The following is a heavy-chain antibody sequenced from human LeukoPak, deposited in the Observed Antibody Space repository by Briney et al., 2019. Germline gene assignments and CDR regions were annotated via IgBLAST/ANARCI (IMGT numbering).Heavy chain of an antibody. V-gene: IGHV4-59*01. CDR1: GGSISSYY. CDR3: ATGSQWLVMFEY. CDR2: IHHSGST. Sequence: PSETLSLTCTVSGGSISSYYWSWIRQPPGKGLEWIGYIHHSGSTKYNPYPKSRVTISVDTSKNQFSLKLSSVTAADTAVYYCATGSQWLVMFEYWGQGTLVTVSS. D-gene: IGHD6-19*01. J-gene: IGHJ4*02.